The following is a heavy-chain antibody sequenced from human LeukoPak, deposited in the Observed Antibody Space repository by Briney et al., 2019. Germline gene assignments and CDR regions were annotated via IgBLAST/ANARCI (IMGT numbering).Heavy chain of an antibody. D-gene: IGHD3-3*01. V-gene: IGHV4-59*01. J-gene: IGHJ4*02. CDR2: IYYTGST. CDR1: GGSIADYY. Sequence: LETLSLTCTVSGGSIADYYWSWMRQPPGKGLEHIDHIYYTGSTTYNPSLKSRVTMSVDTSKNQFSLKLSSVTAADTAVYYCARFSILGGSGVHYQDYWGQGTLVTVSS. CDR3: ARFSILGGSGVHYQDY.